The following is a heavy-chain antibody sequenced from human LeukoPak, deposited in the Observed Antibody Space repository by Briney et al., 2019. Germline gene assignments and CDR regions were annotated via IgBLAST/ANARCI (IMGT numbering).Heavy chain of an antibody. CDR1: GGSISSNF. CDR3: AREHVGYSSGWHDLDF. Sequence: TSETPSLTCSVSGGSISSNFWSWIRQPAGKGLEWIGRIYTSGITNCNPSLKSRVTMSVDTSKKQFSLSLSSVTAADTAVYYCAREHVGYSSGWHDLDFWGQGALVTVSS. J-gene: IGHJ4*02. CDR2: IYTSGIT. D-gene: IGHD6-19*01. V-gene: IGHV4-4*07.